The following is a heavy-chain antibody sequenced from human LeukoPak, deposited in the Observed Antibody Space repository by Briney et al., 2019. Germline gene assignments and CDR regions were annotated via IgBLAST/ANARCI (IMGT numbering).Heavy chain of an antibody. D-gene: IGHD6-19*01. CDR1: GFTFDDYA. J-gene: IGHJ4*02. CDR2: ISGDGGST. V-gene: IGHV3-43*02. CDR3: AKDKGSYSSGWYATY. Sequence: PGGSLRLSCAASGFTFDDYAMHWVRQAPGKGLEWVSLISGDGGSTYYADSVKGRFTISRDNSENSLYLQMNSLRTEDTALYYCAKDKGSYSSGWYATYWGQGTLVTVSS.